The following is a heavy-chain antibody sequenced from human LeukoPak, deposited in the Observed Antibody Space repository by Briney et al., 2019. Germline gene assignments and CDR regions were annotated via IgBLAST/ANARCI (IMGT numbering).Heavy chain of an antibody. CDR1: GGSISSYY. V-gene: IGHV4-59*01. Sequence: SETLSLTCTVSGGSISSYYWSWTRQPPRKGLEWIGYIYYSGSTNYNPSLKSRVTISVDTSKNQFFLKLSSVTAADAAVYYCARGLRGDSYGYRVQGTLVTVSS. CDR3: ARGLRGDSYGY. D-gene: IGHD5-18*01. J-gene: IGHJ4*02. CDR2: IYYSGST.